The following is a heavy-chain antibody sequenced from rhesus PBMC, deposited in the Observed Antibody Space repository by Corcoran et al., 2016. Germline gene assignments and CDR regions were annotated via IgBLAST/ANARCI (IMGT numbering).Heavy chain of an antibody. V-gene: IGHV4S14*01. Sequence: QVQLQESGPGLVKPSETLSLTCAVSGGSISGYYYWSWIRQPPGKGLEWIGIIYCSCGSNYFNPSLTVRVTLSVDTSKNQFSLKLSSVTAADTAVYYCASHYYSGSYYNDYWGQGVLVTVSS. CDR3: ASHYYSGSYYNDY. CDR1: GGSISGYYY. J-gene: IGHJ4*01. D-gene: IGHD3-16*01. CDR2: IYCSCGSN.